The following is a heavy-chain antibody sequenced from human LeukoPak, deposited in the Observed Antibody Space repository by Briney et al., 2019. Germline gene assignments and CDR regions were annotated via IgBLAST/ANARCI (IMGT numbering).Heavy chain of an antibody. D-gene: IGHD2-15*01. CDR3: ARDGYCSGGSCYSVVHY. Sequence: SETLSLTCTVSGGSISSGGYYWSWIRQHPGKGLEWIGYIYYSGSTYYNPSLKSRVTISVDTSKNQFSLKLSSVTAADTAVYYCARDGYCSGGSCYSVVHYWGQGTLVTVSS. CDR1: GGSISSGGYY. J-gene: IGHJ4*02. V-gene: IGHV4-31*03. CDR2: IYYSGST.